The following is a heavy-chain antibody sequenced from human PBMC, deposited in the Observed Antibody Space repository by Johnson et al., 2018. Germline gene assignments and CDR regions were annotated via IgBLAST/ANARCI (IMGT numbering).Heavy chain of an antibody. CDR3: ARARYDSAFDI. V-gene: IGHV4-59*01. CDR1: GGSISSYY. D-gene: IGHD3-22*01. J-gene: IGHJ3*02. CDR2: IYYSGST. Sequence: QVQLQESGPGLVKPSETLSLTCTVSGGSISSYYWSWIRQPPGKRLEWIGYIYYSGSTNYNPSLKSRVTISVDTSKNQFSLKLSSVTAADTAVYYCARARYDSAFDIWGQGTMVTVSS.